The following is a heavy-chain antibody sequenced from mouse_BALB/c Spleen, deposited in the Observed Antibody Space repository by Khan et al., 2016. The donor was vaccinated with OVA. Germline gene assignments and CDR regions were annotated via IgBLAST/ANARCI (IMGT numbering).Heavy chain of an antibody. D-gene: IGHD2-14*01. V-gene: IGHV1-4*01. CDR3: AREGGYYRNDGWFAY. J-gene: IGHJ3*01. Sequence: QVRLQQSGAELARPGASVKMSCKASGYTFTSYTMHWVKQRPGQGLEWIGYINPSSGYTNYNQKFKDKATLTADKSSSTAYMQLSSLTSEDSAVDYCAREGGYYRNDGWFAYWGQGTLVTVSA. CDR1: GYTFTSYT. CDR2: INPSSGYT.